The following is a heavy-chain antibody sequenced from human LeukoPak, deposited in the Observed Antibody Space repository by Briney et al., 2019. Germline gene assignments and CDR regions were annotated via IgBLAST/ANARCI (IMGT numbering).Heavy chain of an antibody. CDR3: ARGRRYYYDSSGYYFDY. V-gene: IGHV3-21*01. Sequence: PGGSLRLSCAASGFTFSNYNMNWVRQAPGKGLEWVSSISSSSSYIYYADSVKGRFTISRDNAKNSLYLQMNSLRAEDTAVYYCARGRRYYYDSSGYYFDYWGQGTLVTVSS. CDR1: GFTFSNYN. D-gene: IGHD3-22*01. J-gene: IGHJ4*02. CDR2: ISSSSSYI.